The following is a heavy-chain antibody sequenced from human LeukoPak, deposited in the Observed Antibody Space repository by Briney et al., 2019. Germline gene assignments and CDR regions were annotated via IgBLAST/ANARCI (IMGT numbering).Heavy chain of an antibody. Sequence: PGGSLRLSCVVSGISLSNYAMTWVRQAPGKGLEWVSYISERGGSTTYADSVKGRFTISRDTSQNTLYLQMNNLRAEDTAVYFCAKRGVVIRGILVIGYHQEAYHYDFWGQGVLVTVSS. CDR3: AKRGVVIRGILVIGYHQEAYHYDF. V-gene: IGHV3-23*01. CDR1: GISLSNYA. CDR2: ISERGGST. J-gene: IGHJ4*02. D-gene: IGHD3-10*01.